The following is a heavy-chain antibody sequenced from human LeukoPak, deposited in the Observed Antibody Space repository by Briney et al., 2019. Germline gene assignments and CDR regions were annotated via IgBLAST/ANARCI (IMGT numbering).Heavy chain of an antibody. D-gene: IGHD1-26*01. CDR2: IKQDGSEK. Sequence: GGSLRLSCAASGFTFSSYNMNWVRQAPGKGLEWVANIKQDGSEKYYVDSVKGRFTISRDNAKNSLFLQMNSLRAEDTAVYYCARDKEKGSTSGSSFHLWGQGTMVTVSS. J-gene: IGHJ3*01. CDR1: GFTFSSYN. CDR3: ARDKEKGSTSGSSFHL. V-gene: IGHV3-7*01.